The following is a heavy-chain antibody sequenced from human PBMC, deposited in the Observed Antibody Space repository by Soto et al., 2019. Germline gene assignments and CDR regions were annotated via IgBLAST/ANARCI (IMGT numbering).Heavy chain of an antibody. D-gene: IGHD3-10*01. CDR3: ARDLKPSYYYGSGSYYFTHYYYMDV. Sequence: ASVKVSCKASGYTFTSYGISWVRQAPGQGLEWMGWISAYNGNTNYAQKLQGRVTMTTDTSTSTVYMELSSLRSEDTAVYYCARDLKPSYYYGSGSYYFTHYYYMDVWGKGTTVTVSS. J-gene: IGHJ6*03. CDR1: GYTFTSYG. V-gene: IGHV1-18*01. CDR2: ISAYNGNT.